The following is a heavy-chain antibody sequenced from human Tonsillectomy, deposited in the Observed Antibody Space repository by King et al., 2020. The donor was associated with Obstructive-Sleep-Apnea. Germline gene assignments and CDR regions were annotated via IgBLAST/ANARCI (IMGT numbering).Heavy chain of an antibody. J-gene: IGHJ4*02. Sequence: VQLVESGGGVVQPGRSLRLSCAASGFTFSSYAMHWVRQAPGKGLEWVAVISYDGSNKYYADSVKGRFTISRDNSKNTLYLQMNSLRAEDTAVYYGARDQMPELRFLEWIDCWGQGTLVTVSS. V-gene: IGHV3-30*04. CDR1: GFTFSSYA. CDR2: ISYDGSNK. CDR3: ARDQMPELRFLEWIDC. D-gene: IGHD3-3*01.